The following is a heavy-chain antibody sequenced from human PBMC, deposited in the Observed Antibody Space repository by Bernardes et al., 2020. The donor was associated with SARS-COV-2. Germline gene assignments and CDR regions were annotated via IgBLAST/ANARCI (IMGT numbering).Heavy chain of an antibody. Sequence: GSLRLSCVSSGFTFSSYSMNWVRQAPGKGLEWVSSITSSSNYKHYADSVKGRFTISRDNAKNSLYLQMNSLRVEDTAVYYCARDLMITFGGVIGPGYYGMDVWGQGTTVTVSS. D-gene: IGHD3-16*02. CDR2: ITSSSNYK. CDR3: ARDLMITFGGVIGPGYYGMDV. J-gene: IGHJ6*02. V-gene: IGHV3-21*01. CDR1: GFTFSSYS.